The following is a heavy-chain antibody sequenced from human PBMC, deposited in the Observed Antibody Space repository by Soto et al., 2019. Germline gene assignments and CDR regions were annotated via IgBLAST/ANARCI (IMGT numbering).Heavy chain of an antibody. Sequence: ASVKLSCTASGYTFTSNGISCVRQAPGQGLEWMGWISAYNGNTNYAQKLQGRVTMTTDTSTSTAYMELRSLRSDDTAVYYCARLQAAAGDNDLTFDYWGQGTLVTV. CDR3: ARLQAAAGDNDLTFDY. J-gene: IGHJ4*02. CDR2: ISAYNGNT. D-gene: IGHD6-13*01. V-gene: IGHV1-18*01. CDR1: GYTFTSNG.